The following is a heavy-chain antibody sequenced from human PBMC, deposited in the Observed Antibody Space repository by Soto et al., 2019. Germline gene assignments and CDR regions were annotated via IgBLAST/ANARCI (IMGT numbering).Heavy chain of an antibody. Sequence: QVQLVESGGGVVQPGRSLRLSCAASGFTFSSYGMHWVRQAPGKGLEWVAVISYDGSNKYYADSVKGRFTISRDNSKNTLKLQMKRLSGEDLAVYYRAKQNRSGCDWVRVGVASDVWGQGTIITVSS. CDR2: ISYDGSNK. CDR3: AKQNRSGCDWVRVGVASDV. J-gene: IGHJ3*01. CDR1: GFTFSSYG. V-gene: IGHV3-30*18. D-gene: IGHD5-12*01.